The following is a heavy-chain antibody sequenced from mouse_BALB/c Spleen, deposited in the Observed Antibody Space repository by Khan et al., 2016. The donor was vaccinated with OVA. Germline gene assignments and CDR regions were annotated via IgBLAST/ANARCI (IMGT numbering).Heavy chain of an antibody. D-gene: IGHD2-4*01. CDR1: GFTFSSFG. CDR2: ISFGSATI. V-gene: IGHV5-17*02. J-gene: IGHJ1*01. Sequence: EVELAESGGGLVQPGGSRKLSCAASGFTFSSFGMHWVRQAPEKGLEWVAYISFGSATIYYADTVKGRFTISRDNPKNTLFLQMTSLRSEDTAMYYCARSMITTWYFDVWGAGTTVTVAS. CDR3: ARSMITTWYFDV.